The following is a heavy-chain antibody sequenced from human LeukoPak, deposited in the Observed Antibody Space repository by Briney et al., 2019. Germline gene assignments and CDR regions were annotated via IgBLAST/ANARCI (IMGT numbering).Heavy chain of an antibody. CDR3: ARDNLCGELYYYYYSMDV. Sequence: ASVKVSCQASGYTFTSYGIGWVRQAPGQGLEWMGWINAYNGNTNYAQKLQGRVTMTTDTSTSTAYMELRSLRSDDSDVYYWARDNLCGELYYYYYSMDVWGQGTTVTVSS. D-gene: IGHD3-10*02. CDR1: GYTFTSYG. CDR2: INAYNGNT. V-gene: IGHV1-18*01. J-gene: IGHJ6*02.